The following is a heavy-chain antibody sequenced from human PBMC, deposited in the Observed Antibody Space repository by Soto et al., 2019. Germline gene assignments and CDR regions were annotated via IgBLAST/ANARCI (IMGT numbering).Heavy chain of an antibody. CDR1: GYTFTSYG. J-gene: IGHJ6*02. CDR2: ISAYNGNT. D-gene: IGHD6-19*01. CDR3: AREASIAVAGTLSYYYYGMDV. Sequence: QVQLVQSGAEVKKPGASVRVSCKASGYTFTSYGISWVRQAPGQGLEWMGWISAYNGNTNYAQKLQSRVTMTTDTATSTAYMELRSLRSDDTAVYYCAREASIAVAGTLSYYYYGMDVWGQGTTVTVSS. V-gene: IGHV1-18*01.